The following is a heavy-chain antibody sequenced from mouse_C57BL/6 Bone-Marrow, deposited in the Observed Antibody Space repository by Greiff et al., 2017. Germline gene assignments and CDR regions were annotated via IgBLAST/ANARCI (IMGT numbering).Heavy chain of an antibody. Sequence: QVQLQQSGAELARPGASVKLSCKASGYTFPSYGISWVKQRTGQGLEWIGEIYPRSGNTYYNEKFKGKATLAAEKSSSTAYMKLRSLTSEDSAVYFCARSERGENYAIDYWGRGTSATVSA. V-gene: IGHV1-81*01. J-gene: IGHJ4*01. CDR2: IYPRSGNT. CDR1: GYTFPSYG. CDR3: ARSERGENYAIDY.